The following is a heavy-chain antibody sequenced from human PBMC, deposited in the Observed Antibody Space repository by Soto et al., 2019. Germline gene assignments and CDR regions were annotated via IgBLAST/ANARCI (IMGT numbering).Heavy chain of an antibody. CDR1: GGSISSSNW. CDR2: IYHSGST. J-gene: IGHJ6*02. Sequence: SETLSLTCAVSGGSISSSNWWSWVRQPPGKGLEWIGEIYHSGSTNYNPSLKSRVTISVDKSKNQFSLKLSSVTAANTAVYYCARTHRYCSSTSCYNYYYYGMDVWGQGTTVTVSS. D-gene: IGHD2-2*02. V-gene: IGHV4-4*02. CDR3: ARTHRYCSSTSCYNYYYYGMDV.